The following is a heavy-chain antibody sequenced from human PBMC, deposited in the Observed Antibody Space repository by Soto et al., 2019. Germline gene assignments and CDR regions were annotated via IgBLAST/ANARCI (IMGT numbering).Heavy chain of an antibody. CDR3: ARGRDY. Sequence: SEPRSLTGTVSGGSISIYYWSWIRQPPGKGLEWIGYIYYSGSTNYNPSLKSRVTISVDTSKNQFSLKLSSVTAADTAVYYCARGRDYWGQGTLVTVSS. V-gene: IGHV4-59*01. CDR2: IYYSGST. CDR1: GGSISIYY. J-gene: IGHJ4*02.